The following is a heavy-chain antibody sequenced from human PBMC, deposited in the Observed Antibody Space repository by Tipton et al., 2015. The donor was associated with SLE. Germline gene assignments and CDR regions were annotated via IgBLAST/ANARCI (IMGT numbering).Heavy chain of an antibody. V-gene: IGHV4-59*11. J-gene: IGHJ5*02. CDR2: IYYSGST. CDR3: ARGNNWFDP. Sequence: LRLSCTVSGGSISIHYWSWIRQPPGKGLEWIGYIYYSGSTNYNPSLTSRVTMSVDTSKNQFSLKLSSVTAADTAVYYCARGNNWFDPWGQGTLVTVSS. CDR1: GGSISIHY.